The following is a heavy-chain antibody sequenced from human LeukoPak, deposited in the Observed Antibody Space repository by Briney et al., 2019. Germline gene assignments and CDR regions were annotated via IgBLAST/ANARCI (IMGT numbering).Heavy chain of an antibody. V-gene: IGHV4-59*08. CDR1: GGSISSYY. CDR3: ARTNYYGSGSYYPDL. D-gene: IGHD3-10*01. J-gene: IGHJ5*02. Sequence: PSETLSLTCTVSGGSISSYYWSWIRQPPGKGLEWIGYIYYSGSTNYNPPLKSRVTISVDTSKNQFSLKLSSVTAADTAVYYCARTNYYGSGSYYPDLWGQGTLVTVSS. CDR2: IYYSGST.